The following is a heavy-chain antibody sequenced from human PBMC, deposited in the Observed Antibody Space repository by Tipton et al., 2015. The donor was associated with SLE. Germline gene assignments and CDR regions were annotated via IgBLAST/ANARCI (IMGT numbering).Heavy chain of an antibody. J-gene: IGHJ6*03. V-gene: IGHV1-69*01. Sequence: QVQLVQSGAEVKKPGSSVKVSCKASGGTFSSYAISWVRQAPGQGLEWMGGIIPIFGTANYAQKFQGRVTITADESTSTAYMELSSLRSEDTVVYYCARGYCSSTSCLTPFMDVWGKGTTVTVSS. D-gene: IGHD2-2*01. CDR1: GGTFSSYA. CDR2: IIPIFGTA. CDR3: ARGYCSSTSCLTPFMDV.